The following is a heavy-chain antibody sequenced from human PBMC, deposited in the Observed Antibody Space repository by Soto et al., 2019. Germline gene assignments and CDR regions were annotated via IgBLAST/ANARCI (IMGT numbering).Heavy chain of an antibody. CDR1: GFTFSSYG. J-gene: IGHJ4*02. V-gene: IGHV3-30*18. CDR2: ITYDGSNK. Sequence: GGSLRLSCAASGFTFSSYGMHWVRQAPGKGLEWVAVITYDGSNKYYADSVKGRFTISRDNSKNTLYLQMNSLRAEDTAVYYCAKRQPWSAGDGADYWGQGTLVTVSS. D-gene: IGHD2-8*02. CDR3: AKRQPWSAGDGADY.